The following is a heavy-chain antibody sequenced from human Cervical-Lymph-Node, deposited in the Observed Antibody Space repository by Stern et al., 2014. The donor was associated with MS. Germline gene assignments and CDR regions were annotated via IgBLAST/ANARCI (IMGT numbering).Heavy chain of an antibody. V-gene: IGHV3-53*01. CDR2: LYSGGSS. CDR3: ARGRGTTITTEYSYYYYGMDV. CDR1: GFTVSSNY. Sequence: EVHLVESGGGLIQPGGSLRLSCAASGFTVSSNYMTWVRQAPGKGLEWVSILYSGGSSYYADSVKGRFTISRDNSNNTLYLQMNSLRAEDTAVYYCARGRGTTITTEYSYYYYGMDVWGQGTTVTVSS. D-gene: IGHD4-11*01. J-gene: IGHJ6*02.